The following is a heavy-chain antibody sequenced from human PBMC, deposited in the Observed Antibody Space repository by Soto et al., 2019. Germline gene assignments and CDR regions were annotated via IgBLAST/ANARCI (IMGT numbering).Heavy chain of an antibody. CDR3: ARGHGGITIFGAPGHFDY. CDR2: IYYSGST. CDR1: GGSISSGSYY. J-gene: IGHJ4*02. Sequence: SETLSLTCTVSGGSISSGSYYWGWIRQPPGKGLEWIGSIYYSGSTYYNPSLKSRVTISVDTSKNQFSLKLSSVTAADTAVYFCARGHGGITIFGAPGHFDYWGQGTLVTVSS. D-gene: IGHD3-3*01. V-gene: IGHV4-39*01.